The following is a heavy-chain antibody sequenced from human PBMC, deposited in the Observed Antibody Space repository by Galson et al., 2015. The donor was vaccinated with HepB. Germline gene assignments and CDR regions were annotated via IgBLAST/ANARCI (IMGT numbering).Heavy chain of an antibody. Sequence: SLRLSCAASGFTFSSYAMSWVRQAPGKGLEWVSAISGSGGSTYYADSVKGRFTISRDNSKNTLYLQMNSLRAEDTAVYYCAKELPTGYSSSWYMGDAFDIWGQGTMVTVSS. CDR3: AKELPTGYSSSWYMGDAFDI. J-gene: IGHJ3*02. CDR1: GFTFSSYA. D-gene: IGHD6-13*01. V-gene: IGHV3-23*01. CDR2: ISGSGGST.